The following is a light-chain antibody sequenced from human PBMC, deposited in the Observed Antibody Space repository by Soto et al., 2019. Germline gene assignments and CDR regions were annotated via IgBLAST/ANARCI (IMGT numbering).Light chain of an antibody. J-gene: IGKJ4*01. Sequence: EIVLTQSPGTLSLSPGERATLSCRASQSVSSSYLAWYQQKPGQAPRLLIYGASGRATGIPDRFSGSGSGTDFTLPISRLEPEDVAVYYCKQYGSSLGLTFGGGTKVEIK. CDR2: GAS. V-gene: IGKV3-20*01. CDR1: QSVSSSY. CDR3: KQYGSSLGLT.